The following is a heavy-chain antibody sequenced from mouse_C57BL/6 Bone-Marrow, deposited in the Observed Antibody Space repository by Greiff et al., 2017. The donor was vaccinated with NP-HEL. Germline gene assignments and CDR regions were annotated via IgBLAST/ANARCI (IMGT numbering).Heavy chain of an antibody. CDR1: GYTFTSYW. CDR2: IDPSDSYT. V-gene: IGHV1-69*01. CDR3: ARGGRY. J-gene: IGHJ2*01. Sequence: VQLQQPGAELVMPGASVKLSCKASGYTFTSYWMHWVKQRPGQGLEWIGEIDPSDSYTNYNQQFQGKSTLTVDKSSSTAYMQLSSLTSEDSAVYYCARGGRYWGQGTTLTVSS.